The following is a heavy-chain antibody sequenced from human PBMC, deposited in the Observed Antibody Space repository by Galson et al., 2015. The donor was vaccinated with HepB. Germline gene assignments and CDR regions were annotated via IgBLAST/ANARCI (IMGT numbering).Heavy chain of an antibody. V-gene: IGHV3-66*02. D-gene: IGHD3-10*01. CDR3: ARARLANMVRGVIILSPSLYFDY. Sequence: SLRLSCAASGFTVSSNHMSWVRQAPGKGLEWVSVIYSGGSTYYADSVKGRFTTSRDNSKNTLYLQMNSLRAEDTAVYYCARARLANMVRGVIILSPSLYFDYWGQGTLVTVSS. CDR1: GFTVSSNH. CDR2: IYSGGST. J-gene: IGHJ4*02.